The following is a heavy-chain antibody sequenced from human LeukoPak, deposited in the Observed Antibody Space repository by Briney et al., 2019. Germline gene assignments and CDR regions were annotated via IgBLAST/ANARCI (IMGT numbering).Heavy chain of an antibody. CDR1: GYTFTGYY. Sequence: GASVKVSCKASGYTFTGYYMHWVRQAPGQGLEWMGWINPNSGGTNYAQKFQGRVTMTRDTSISTAHMELSRLRSDDTAVYYCARDYHRGSYRTDAFDIWGQGTMVTVSS. CDR2: INPNSGGT. D-gene: IGHD1-26*01. J-gene: IGHJ3*02. V-gene: IGHV1-2*02. CDR3: ARDYHRGSYRTDAFDI.